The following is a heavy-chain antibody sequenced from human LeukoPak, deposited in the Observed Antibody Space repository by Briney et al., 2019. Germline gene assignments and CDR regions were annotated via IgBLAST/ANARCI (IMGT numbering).Heavy chain of an antibody. CDR2: IYYSGST. Sequence: SETLSLTRTVSGGSISSSSYYWGWIRQPPGKWLAWGGSIYYSGSTYYNPSRKSRVPISVDTSKNQFSLKLSSVTAPDTAVYYCARHWRSTGPLDYWRQGTLVTVSS. CDR1: GGSISSSSYY. CDR3: ARHWRSTGPLDY. D-gene: IGHD2-2*01. V-gene: IGHV4-39*01. J-gene: IGHJ4*02.